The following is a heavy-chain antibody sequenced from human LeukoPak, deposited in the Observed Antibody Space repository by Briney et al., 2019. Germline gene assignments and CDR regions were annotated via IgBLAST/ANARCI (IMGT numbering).Heavy chain of an antibody. CDR2: IYTSGST. J-gene: IGHJ4*02. Sequence: PSETLSLTCTVSGGSISSSSYYWGWIRHPPGKGLEWIGRIYTSGSTNHNPSLKSRVTMSVDTSKNQFSLKLSSVTAADTAVYYCARMGGYYYDSRLDYWGQGTLVTVSS. CDR3: ARMGGYYYDSRLDY. V-gene: IGHV4-39*07. D-gene: IGHD3-22*01. CDR1: GGSISSSSYY.